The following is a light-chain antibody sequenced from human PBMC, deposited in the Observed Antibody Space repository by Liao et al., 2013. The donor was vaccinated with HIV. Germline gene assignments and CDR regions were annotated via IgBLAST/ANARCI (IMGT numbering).Light chain of an antibody. V-gene: IGLV3-21*04. J-gene: IGLJ1*01. Sequence: GSVAPGKTARFTCGGDNIGTKSVHWYQQKLGQAPVLVIYYNSARPSGIPERFSGSHSGNTATLTISRVEAGDEADYYCQVWDSASDPPYVFGTGTKVTVL. CDR1: NIGTKS. CDR3: QVWDSASDPPYV. CDR2: YNS.